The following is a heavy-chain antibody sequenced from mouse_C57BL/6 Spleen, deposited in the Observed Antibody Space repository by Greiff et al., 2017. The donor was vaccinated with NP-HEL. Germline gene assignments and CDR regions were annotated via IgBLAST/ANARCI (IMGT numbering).Heavy chain of an antibody. D-gene: IGHD2-12*01. Sequence: DVQLQESGAELVRPGASVKLSCTASGFNIKDDYMHWVKQRPEQGLEWIGWIDPENGDTEYASKFQGKATITADTSSNTAYLQLSSLTSEDTAVYYCTTPLPGAMDYWGQGTSVTVSS. CDR3: TTPLPGAMDY. CDR2: IDPENGDT. J-gene: IGHJ4*01. V-gene: IGHV14-4*01. CDR1: GFNIKDDY.